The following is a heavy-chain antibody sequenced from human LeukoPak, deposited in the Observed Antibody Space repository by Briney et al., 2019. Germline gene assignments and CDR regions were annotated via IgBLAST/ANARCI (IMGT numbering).Heavy chain of an antibody. CDR1: GGTFSSYA. D-gene: IGHD6-19*01. V-gene: IGHV1-69*13. CDR2: IIPIFGTA. J-gene: IGHJ4*02. CDR3: ARGIAVAGRFDY. Sequence: GASVKVSCKASGGTFSSYAISWVRQAPGQGLEWMGGIIPIFGTANYAQKFQGRVTVTADESTSTAYMELSSLRSEDTAVYYCARGIAVAGRFDYWGQGTLVTVSS.